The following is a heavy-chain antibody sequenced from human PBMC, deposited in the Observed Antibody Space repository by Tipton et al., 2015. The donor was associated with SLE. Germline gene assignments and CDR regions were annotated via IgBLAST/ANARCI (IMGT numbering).Heavy chain of an antibody. CDR2: IYYSGST. D-gene: IGHD6-13*01. CDR1: GATMSRYY. CDR3: ASDLGSSGSFDY. Sequence: TLSLTCTVSGATMSRYYWCSIRQPPGKGLEWIWYIYYSGSTNYNPSLKSRVTISVDTSKNQFSLKLSSVTAADTAVYYCASDLGSSGSFDYCGQGTLVT. J-gene: IGHJ4*02. V-gene: IGHV4-59*01.